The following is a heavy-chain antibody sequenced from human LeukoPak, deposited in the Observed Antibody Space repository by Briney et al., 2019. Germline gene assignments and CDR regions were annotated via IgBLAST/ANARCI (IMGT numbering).Heavy chain of an antibody. CDR2: INPSGGST. J-gene: IGHJ6*03. V-gene: IGHV1-46*01. CDR3: ARAGLSNFRYYYHMDV. D-gene: IGHD4-11*01. Sequence: GASVKVSCKASGYTLTSHYIYWVRQAPGQGLEWMGVINPSGGSTNYAQKFQGRVSTTRDTSTSTVYMELSSLRSEDTAVYYCARAGLSNFRYYYHMDVWGKGTTVTVSS. CDR1: GYTLTSHY.